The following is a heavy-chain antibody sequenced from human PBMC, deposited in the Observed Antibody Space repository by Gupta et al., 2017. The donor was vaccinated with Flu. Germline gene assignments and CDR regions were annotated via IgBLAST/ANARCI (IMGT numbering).Heavy chain of an antibody. CDR1: GFLFSNYG. Sequence: QVQMVESGGGVVQPGTSLRLSCAASGFLFSNYGIHWVRQAPGKGLEWVALISYDGGDKYYADSVKGRFTISRDNSQNMLYLQLNSLRPEDTAIYYCAKGSAAITSGGMDVWGHGTTVTVSS. V-gene: IGHV3-30*18. D-gene: IGHD3-10*01. J-gene: IGHJ6*02. CDR2: ISYDGGDK. CDR3: AKGSAAITSGGMDV.